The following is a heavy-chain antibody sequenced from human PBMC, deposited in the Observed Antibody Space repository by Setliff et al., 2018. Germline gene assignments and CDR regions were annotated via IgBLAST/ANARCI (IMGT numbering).Heavy chain of an antibody. CDR2: ISSSSSYI. V-gene: IGHV3-21*01. CDR3: TRGTFSDFWSGDYYDY. D-gene: IGHD3-3*01. Sequence: GGSLRLSCAASGFTFSSYSMNWVRQAPGKGLEWVSSISSSSSYIYYADSVKGRFTISRDNAKNSLDLQMNSLRAEDSAMYYCTRGTFSDFWSGDYYDYWGQGTLVTVSS. J-gene: IGHJ4*02. CDR1: GFTFSSYS.